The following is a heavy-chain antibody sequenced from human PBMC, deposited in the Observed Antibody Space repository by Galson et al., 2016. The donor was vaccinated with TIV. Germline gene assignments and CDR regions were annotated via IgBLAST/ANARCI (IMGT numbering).Heavy chain of an antibody. V-gene: IGHV3-48*02. CDR3: ARTPGDYSNYRPIDY. CDR2: ISGRSSFI. J-gene: IGHJ4*02. D-gene: IGHD4-11*01. CDR1: GFPFSTYS. Sequence: SLRLSCAASGFPFSTYSMNWVRQAPGKGLEGVSYISGRSSFIFYADFVKGRLTISRDNAKNSLFLQMNSLRDDDTAVYFCARTPGDYSNYRPIDYWGQGTLVTVSS.